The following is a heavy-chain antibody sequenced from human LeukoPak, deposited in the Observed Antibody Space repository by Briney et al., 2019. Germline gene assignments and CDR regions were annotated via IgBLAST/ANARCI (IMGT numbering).Heavy chain of an antibody. CDR3: AKGGDYYYDSSGYPPPDY. J-gene: IGHJ4*02. Sequence: PGGSLRLSCAASGFTFSSYGMHWVRQAPGKGLEWVAFIRYDGTNKYYADSVTGRFTISRDNSKNTLYLQMNSLRIEDTALYYCAKGGDYYYDSSGYPPPDYWGQGTLVPVSS. V-gene: IGHV3-30*02. D-gene: IGHD3-22*01. CDR1: GFTFSSYG. CDR2: IRYDGTNK.